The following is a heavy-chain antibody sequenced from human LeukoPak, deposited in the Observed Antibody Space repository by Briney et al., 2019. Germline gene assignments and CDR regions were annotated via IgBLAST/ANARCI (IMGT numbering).Heavy chain of an antibody. D-gene: IGHD3-22*01. CDR2: ISSSGSTI. CDR1: GFTFSDYY. CDR3: ARSPPYYDSSGIDY. V-gene: IGHV3-11*01. J-gene: IGHJ4*02. Sequence: PGGSLRLSCAASGFTFSDYYMSWIRQAPGKGLEWVSYISSSGSTIYYADSVKGRFTTSRDNAKNSLYLQMNSLRAEDTAVYYCARSPPYYDSSGIDYWGQGTLVTVSS.